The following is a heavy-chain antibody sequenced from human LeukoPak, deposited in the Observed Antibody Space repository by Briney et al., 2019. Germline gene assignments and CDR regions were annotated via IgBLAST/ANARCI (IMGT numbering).Heavy chain of an antibody. CDR1: GFNLSSYA. Sequence: GRSLRLSCAASGFNLSSYAMHWVRQAPGKGLEWVAVISYDGSNKYYTDSVKGRFTISRDNSKNTVYLQMNSLRVEDTAVYYCARRLRWNFFWFDPWGQGTLVTVSS. CDR3: ARRLRWNFFWFDP. D-gene: IGHD1-7*01. CDR2: ISYDGSNK. V-gene: IGHV3-30*04. J-gene: IGHJ5*02.